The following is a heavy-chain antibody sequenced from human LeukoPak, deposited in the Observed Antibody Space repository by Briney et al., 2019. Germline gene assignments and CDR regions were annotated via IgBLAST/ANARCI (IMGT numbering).Heavy chain of an antibody. Sequence: SSVKVSCKASGGTFSSYAISWVRQAPGQGLEWMGGIIPIFGTANYAQKFQGRVTITADESTSTAYMEPSSLRSEDTAVYYCARVGNTAMATEGSDYWGQGTLVTVSS. V-gene: IGHV1-69*01. CDR1: GGTFSSYA. J-gene: IGHJ4*02. CDR3: ARVGNTAMATEGSDY. CDR2: IIPIFGTA. D-gene: IGHD5-18*01.